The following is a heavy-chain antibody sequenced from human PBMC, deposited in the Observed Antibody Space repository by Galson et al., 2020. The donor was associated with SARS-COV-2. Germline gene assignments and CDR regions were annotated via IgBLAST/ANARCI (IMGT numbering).Heavy chain of an antibody. Sequence: ASETLSLTCTVSGGSISSSSYYWGWIRQPPGKGLEWIGSIYYSGSTYYNPSLKRRVTISVDTSKNQFSLKLSSVTAADTAVYYCARDPYCSSTSCYDSTFGYYGMDVWGQGTTVTVSS. CDR1: GGSISSSSYY. CDR3: ARDPYCSSTSCYDSTFGYYGMDV. D-gene: IGHD2-2*01. V-gene: IGHV4-39*07. CDR2: IYYSGST. J-gene: IGHJ6*02.